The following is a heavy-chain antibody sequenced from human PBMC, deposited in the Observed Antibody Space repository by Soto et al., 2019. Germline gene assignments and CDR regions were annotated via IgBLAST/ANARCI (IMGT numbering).Heavy chain of an antibody. V-gene: IGHV3-13*01. CDR3: ARAGGINVGLYNWFDP. Sequence: GGSLRLSCAASGFTFSSYDMHWVRQATGKGLEWVSAIGTAGDTYYPGSVKGRFTISRENAKNSLYLQMNSLRAGDTAVYYCARAGGINVGLYNWFDPWGQGTLVTVSS. D-gene: IGHD1-26*01. J-gene: IGHJ5*02. CDR2: IGTAGDT. CDR1: GFTFSSYD.